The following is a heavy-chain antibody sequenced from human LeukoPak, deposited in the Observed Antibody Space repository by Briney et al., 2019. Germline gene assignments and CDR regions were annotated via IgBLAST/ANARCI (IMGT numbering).Heavy chain of an antibody. CDR1: GFTFSSYG. Sequence: GRSLRLSCAASGFTFSSYGMHWVRQAPGKGLEWVAVISYDGSNKYYADSVKGRFTISRDNSKNTLYLQMNSLRAEDTAVYYCSGYYDSSGLFSPKFDYWGQGTLVTVSS. CDR3: SGYYDSSGLFSPKFDY. D-gene: IGHD3-22*01. V-gene: IGHV3-30*03. CDR2: ISYDGSNK. J-gene: IGHJ4*02.